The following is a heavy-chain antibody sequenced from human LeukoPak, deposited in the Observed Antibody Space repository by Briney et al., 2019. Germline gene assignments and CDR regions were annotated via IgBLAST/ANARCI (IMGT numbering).Heavy chain of an antibody. Sequence: SETLSLTCTVPGGSISSSTYYWGWIRPPPGKGLEWIGSIYYSGSTYYNPSSKGRLTISVDPSKNQFSLKLRSVTAADTAVYYCTRTGGTIGYYYYHRDVWGKGTTVTVSS. V-gene: IGHV4-39*01. J-gene: IGHJ6*03. CDR2: IYYSGST. CDR3: TRTGGTIGYYYYHRDV. D-gene: IGHD1-7*01. CDR1: GGSISSSTYY.